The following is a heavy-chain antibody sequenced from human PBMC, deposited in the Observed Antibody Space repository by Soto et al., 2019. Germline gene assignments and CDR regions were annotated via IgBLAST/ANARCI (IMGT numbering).Heavy chain of an antibody. V-gene: IGHV3-48*01. CDR3: ARGALQRGYSYGFDY. CDR2: ISSSSSTI. Sequence: PGGSLRLSCGASGFTFRSSGMHWVRQAPGKGLEWVSYISSSSSTIYYADSVKGRFTISRDNAKNSLYLQMNSLRAEDTAVYYCARGALQRGYSYGFDYWGQGTLVTAPQ. CDR1: GFTFRSSG. D-gene: IGHD5-18*01. J-gene: IGHJ4*02.